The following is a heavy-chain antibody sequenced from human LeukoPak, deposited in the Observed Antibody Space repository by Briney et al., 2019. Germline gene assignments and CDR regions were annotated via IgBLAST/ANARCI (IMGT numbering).Heavy chain of an antibody. D-gene: IGHD5-18*01. CDR1: GFTFSTYA. J-gene: IGHJ4*02. CDR2: ISGSGGTT. Sequence: GGSLRLSCAASGFTFSTYAMSWVRQAPGKGLEWVSGISGSGGTTYYADSVKGRFTTSRDNSKNTLYLQMNSLRADDTAVYFCAKDRWGAMVHDFGNWGQGTLVTVSS. V-gene: IGHV3-23*01. CDR3: AKDRWGAMVHDFGN.